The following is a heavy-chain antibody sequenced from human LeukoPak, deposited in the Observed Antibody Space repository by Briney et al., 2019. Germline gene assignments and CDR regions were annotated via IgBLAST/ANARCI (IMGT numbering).Heavy chain of an antibody. V-gene: IGHV1-2*02. J-gene: IGHJ4*02. CDR2: INPNSGGT. Sequence: ASVKVSCKASGYTFTGYYMHWVRQAPGQGLEWMGWINPNSGGTNYAQKFQGRVTMTRDTSISTAYMELSRLRSDNTAVYYCARQYYDFWSGYYFDYWGQGTLVTVSS. CDR1: GYTFTGYY. CDR3: ARQYYDFWSGYYFDY. D-gene: IGHD3-3*01.